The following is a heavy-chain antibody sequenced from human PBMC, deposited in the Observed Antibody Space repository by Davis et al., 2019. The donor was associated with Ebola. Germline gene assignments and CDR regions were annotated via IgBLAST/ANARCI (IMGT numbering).Heavy chain of an antibody. CDR2: MYYSGSS. V-gene: IGHV4-59*11. J-gene: IGHJ3*02. D-gene: IGHD3-16*02. CDR3: AGSESFDAFEI. Sequence: PSETLSLTCIVSDGAISDHYWSWIRQPPGKGLEWIGYMYYSGSSSYNPSLKSRVTISLDTSKTQVSLNLNSVTAADTAIYFCAGSESFDAFEIWGQGTMVSVSS. CDR1: DGAISDHY.